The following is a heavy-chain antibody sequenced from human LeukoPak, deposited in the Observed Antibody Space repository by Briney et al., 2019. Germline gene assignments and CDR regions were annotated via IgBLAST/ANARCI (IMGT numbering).Heavy chain of an antibody. CDR1: GGSISSSSYY. D-gene: IGHD3-22*01. Sequence: SETLSLTCTVSGGSISSSSYYWGWIRQPPGKGLEWIGSIYYSESTYYNPSLKSRVTISVDTSKNQFSLKLSSVTAADTAVYYCARDYYDSSGYYYFDYWGQGTLVTVSS. CDR3: ARDYYDSSGYYYFDY. J-gene: IGHJ4*02. CDR2: IYYSEST. V-gene: IGHV4-39*07.